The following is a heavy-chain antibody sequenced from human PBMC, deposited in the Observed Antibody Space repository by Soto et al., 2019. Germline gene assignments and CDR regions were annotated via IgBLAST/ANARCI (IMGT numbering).Heavy chain of an antibody. J-gene: IGHJ4*02. CDR3: AHRFTVVTVGYFDY. V-gene: IGHV2-5*02. CDR2: IYWDGDK. D-gene: IGHD2-21*02. CDR1: GFSLSTSEVG. Sequence: QITLKESGPTLVKPTQTLTLTCTFSGFSLSTSEVGVGWIRQPPGKALEWLALIYWDGDKRYNPSLKNRLTITKDTSKNQVVLTMTNMAPVDTATYYCAHRFTVVTVGYFDYRGQGTLVTVSS.